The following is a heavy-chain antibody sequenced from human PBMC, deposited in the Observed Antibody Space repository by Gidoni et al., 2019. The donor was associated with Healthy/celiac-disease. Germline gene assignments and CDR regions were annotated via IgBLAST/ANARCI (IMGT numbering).Heavy chain of an antibody. CDR3: ARDRGVCSGGSCYRFDP. CDR2: IIPIFGTA. J-gene: IGHJ5*02. V-gene: IGHV1-69*01. CDR1: GGTFSSYA. Sequence: QVQLVQSGAAVKKPGSSVKVSCKASGGTFSSYAISWVRQAPGQGLEWMGGIIPIFGTANYAQKFQGRVTITADESTSTAYMELSSLRSEDTAVYYCARDRGVCSGGSCYRFDPWGQGTLVTVSS. D-gene: IGHD2-15*01.